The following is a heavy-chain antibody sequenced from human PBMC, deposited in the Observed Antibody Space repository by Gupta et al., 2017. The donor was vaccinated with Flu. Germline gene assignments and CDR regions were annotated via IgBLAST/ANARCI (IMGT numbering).Heavy chain of an antibody. D-gene: IGHD3-9*01. Sequence: QVQLQESGPGLVKHSATLSLPCSVSGGSTASSRSYWGWVRQPHGKGLEWIATTYYDGTTYYNPFLRSRVTMSVDTSKNQFSLRLRSVTAADTALYYCARHFDGSHFDPWGQVTRVTVSS. CDR1: GGSTASSRSY. V-gene: IGHV4-39*01. J-gene: IGHJ5*02. CDR3: ARHFDGSHFDP. CDR2: TYYDGTT.